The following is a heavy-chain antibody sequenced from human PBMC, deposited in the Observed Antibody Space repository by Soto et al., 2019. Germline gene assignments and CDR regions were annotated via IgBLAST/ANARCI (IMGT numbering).Heavy chain of an antibody. Sequence: EVQLVESGGGLIQPGGSLRLSCEASGFTFSSNDMNWVRQAPGKGLEWVSLIWTSGSTAYADSVKGRFTISRDNSKSALYLHMSGLRAGDTAVYYCATRPLLRGAPWGQGTMVTVSS. CDR1: GFTFSSND. CDR3: ATRPLLRGAP. V-gene: IGHV3-53*01. CDR2: IWTSGST. D-gene: IGHD3-16*01. J-gene: IGHJ3*01.